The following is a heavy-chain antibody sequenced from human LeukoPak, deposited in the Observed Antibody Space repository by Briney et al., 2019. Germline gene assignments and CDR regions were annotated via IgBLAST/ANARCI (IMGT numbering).Heavy chain of an antibody. CDR1: GFTFNNFA. D-gene: IGHD5-12*01. CDR2: LTGSGHQI. J-gene: IGHJ5*02. Sequence: GSLSLSCTASGFTFNNFAMSWVRQAPGEGLEWLASLTGSGHQIYYADSVRGRFTISRDNSENTLYLDMNNLRAEDTAIYYCAKDGRYSGYDFAESWGQGTLVTVSS. V-gene: IGHV3-23*01. CDR3: AKDGRYSGYDFAES.